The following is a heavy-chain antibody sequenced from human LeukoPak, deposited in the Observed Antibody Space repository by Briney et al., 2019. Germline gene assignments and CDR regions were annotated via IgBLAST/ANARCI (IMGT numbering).Heavy chain of an antibody. CDR1: GFTFSGSA. V-gene: IGHV3-73*01. D-gene: IGHD3-22*01. Sequence: PGGSLKLSCAASGFTFSGSAMHWVRQASGKGLEWVGRIRSKANSYATAYAASVKGRFTISRDDSKNTAYLQMNSLKTEDTAVYYCTRLFASYDSSGYYFGAFDIWGQGTMVTVSS. CDR3: TRLFASYDSSGYYFGAFDI. CDR2: IRSKANSYAT. J-gene: IGHJ3*02.